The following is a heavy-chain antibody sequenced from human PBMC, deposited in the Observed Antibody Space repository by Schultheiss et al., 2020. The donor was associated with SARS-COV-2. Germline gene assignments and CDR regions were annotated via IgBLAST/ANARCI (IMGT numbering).Heavy chain of an antibody. CDR1: GGSISSYY. Sequence: SETLSLTCTVSGGSISSYYWSWIRQPPGKRLEWIGYIYYSGSTNYNPSLKSRVTISVDTSKNQFSLKLSSVTAADTAVYYCARTLSVAGALGWFDPWGQGTLVTVSS. CDR2: IYYSGST. V-gene: IGHV4-59*01. D-gene: IGHD6-19*01. J-gene: IGHJ5*02. CDR3: ARTLSVAGALGWFDP.